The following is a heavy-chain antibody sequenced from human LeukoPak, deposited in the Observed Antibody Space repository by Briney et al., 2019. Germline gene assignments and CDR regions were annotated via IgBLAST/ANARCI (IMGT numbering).Heavy chain of an antibody. CDR3: AKAPHYYDSSYFDY. V-gene: IGHV3-23*01. CDR2: ISGSGGST. Sequence: GGSLRLSCAASGFTFSSYAMSWVRQAPGKGLEWVSAISGSGGSTYYADSVKGRFTISRDNSKNTLYLQMNSLRAEDTAIYYCAKAPHYYDSSYFDYWGQGTLVTVSS. CDR1: GFTFSSYA. J-gene: IGHJ4*02. D-gene: IGHD3-22*01.